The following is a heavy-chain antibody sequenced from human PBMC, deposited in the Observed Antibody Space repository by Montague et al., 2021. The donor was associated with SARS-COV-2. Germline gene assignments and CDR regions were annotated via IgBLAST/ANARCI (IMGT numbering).Heavy chain of an antibody. CDR3: AREPVTAAGAVDY. D-gene: IGHD6-13*01. CDR2: ST. J-gene: IGHJ4*02. Sequence: STVYNPSLQGRVTMSVDTSKNQFSLNLTSVTAADTAVYYRAREPVTAAGAVDYWGPGPLVIVSS. V-gene: IGHV4-4*07.